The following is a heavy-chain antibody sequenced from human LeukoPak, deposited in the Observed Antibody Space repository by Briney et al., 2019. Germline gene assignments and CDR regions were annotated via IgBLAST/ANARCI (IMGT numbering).Heavy chain of an antibody. V-gene: IGHV3-23*01. Sequence: GGSLRLSCAASGFTFSSYAMSWVRQAPGKGLEWVSAISGSGGSTYYADSVKGRFTISRDNSKNTLYLQVNSLRAEDTAVYYCAKDRAGVPLGGDYWGQGTLVTVSS. D-gene: IGHD5-24*01. CDR2: ISGSGGST. J-gene: IGHJ4*02. CDR1: GFTFSSYA. CDR3: AKDRAGVPLGGDY.